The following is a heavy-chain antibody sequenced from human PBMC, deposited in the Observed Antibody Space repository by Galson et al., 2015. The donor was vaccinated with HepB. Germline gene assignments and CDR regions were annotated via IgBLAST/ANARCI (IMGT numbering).Heavy chain of an antibody. CDR2: IKQDGSEK. Sequence: EVQLVESGGGLVQPGGSLRLSCAASGFTFSRYWMSWVRQAPGKGLEWVANIKQDGSEKYYVDSVEGRFTISRDHAKNSLYLQMNSLRAEDTAVYYCARGELRYFDWPFDYWGQGTLVTVSS. D-gene: IGHD3-9*01. CDR3: ARGELRYFDWPFDY. V-gene: IGHV3-7*03. CDR1: GFTFSRYW. J-gene: IGHJ4*02.